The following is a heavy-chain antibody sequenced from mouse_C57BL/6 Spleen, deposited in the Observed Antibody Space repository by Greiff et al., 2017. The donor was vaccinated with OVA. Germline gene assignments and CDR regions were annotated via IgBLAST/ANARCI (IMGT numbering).Heavy chain of an antibody. CDR3: ARGGGDDLDY. CDR1: GYTFTSSW. V-gene: IGHV1-69*01. Sequence: VKLQQPGAELVMPGASVKLSCKASGYTFTSSWMHWVQQRPGQGLEWIGEIDPSDSYTNYTQKFKGKSTLTVDKSSSTAYMQLSSLTAEDYAVYYCARGGGDDLDYWGQGTTVTVSS. D-gene: IGHD2-13*01. J-gene: IGHJ4*01. CDR2: IDPSDSYT.